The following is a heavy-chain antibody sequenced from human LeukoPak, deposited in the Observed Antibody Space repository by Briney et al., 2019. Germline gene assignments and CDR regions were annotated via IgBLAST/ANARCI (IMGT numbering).Heavy chain of an antibody. V-gene: IGHV3-53*01. CDR2: IYSGGST. CDR3: ARSYGGYDFGYYYYYMDV. Sequence: GGSLRLSCAASGFTVSSNYMSWVRQAPGKGLEWVSVIYSGGSTYYADSVKGRFTISRDNSKNTLYPQMNSLRAEDTAVYYCARSYGGYDFGYYYYYMDVWGKGTTVTVSS. J-gene: IGHJ6*03. D-gene: IGHD5-12*01. CDR1: GFTVSSNY.